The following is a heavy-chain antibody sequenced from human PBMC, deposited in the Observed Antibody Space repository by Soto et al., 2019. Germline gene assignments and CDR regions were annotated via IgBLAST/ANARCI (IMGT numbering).Heavy chain of an antibody. V-gene: IGHV3-21*06. CDR2: ISSSSSYI. CDR1: GFTFSSYS. Sequence: GGSLRLSCAASGFTFSSYSMNWVRQAPGKGLEWVSSISSSSSYIYYADSVKSRFTISRDTAKSSLYLQMNSLRAEDTAVYYCARGFGRSLDSTADYWGQWTLVTVSS. J-gene: IGHJ4*02. CDR3: ARGFGRSLDSTADY. D-gene: IGHD3-3*01.